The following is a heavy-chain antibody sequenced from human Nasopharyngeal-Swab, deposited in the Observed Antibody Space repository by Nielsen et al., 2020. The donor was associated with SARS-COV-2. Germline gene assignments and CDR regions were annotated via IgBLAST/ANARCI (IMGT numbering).Heavy chain of an antibody. D-gene: IGHD6-13*01. CDR1: GGSFSGYY. V-gene: IGHV4-34*01. Sequence: SETLSLTCAVYGGSFSGYYRNWIRQPPGKGLEWIGEINHSGSTNYNPSLKSRVTISVDTSKNQFSLKLSSVTAADTAVYYCARDDHGSWYLDYWGQGTLVTVSS. CDR3: ARDDHGSWYLDY. J-gene: IGHJ4*02. CDR2: INHSGST.